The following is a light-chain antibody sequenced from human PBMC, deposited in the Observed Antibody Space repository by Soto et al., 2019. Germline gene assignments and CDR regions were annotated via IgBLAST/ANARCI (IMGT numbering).Light chain of an antibody. CDR2: DAS. V-gene: IGKV3-11*01. CDR3: QQRSSWWT. J-gene: IGKJ1*01. CDR1: QSITTY. Sequence: ETVLTQSPATLSLSPGDRATLSCRASQSITTYLAWYQQKTGQAPKLLFYDASNRATGIPARFSASGSGTDFTITISSLEPDDSAVSYCQQRSSWWTFGQLTKVEIK.